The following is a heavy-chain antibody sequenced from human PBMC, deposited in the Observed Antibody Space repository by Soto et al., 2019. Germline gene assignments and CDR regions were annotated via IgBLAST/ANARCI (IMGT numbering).Heavy chain of an antibody. D-gene: IGHD3-3*01. CDR2: IRSKANSYAT. V-gene: IGHV3-73*01. J-gene: IGHJ6*03. CDR3: TREPQRFLEWSRSPRYYYYYMDV. Sequence: VGRIRSKANSYATAYAASVKGRFTISRDDSKNTAYLQMNSLKTEDTAVYYCTREPQRFLEWSRSPRYYYYYMDVWGKGTTVTVSS.